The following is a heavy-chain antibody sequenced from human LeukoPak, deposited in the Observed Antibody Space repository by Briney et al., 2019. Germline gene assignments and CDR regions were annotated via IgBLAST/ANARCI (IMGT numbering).Heavy chain of an antibody. CDR3: PSLLGTVTIFDN. CDR1: GYTFDDYG. CDR2: INWNGGST. Sequence: GGSLRLSCAASGYTFDDYGMTWVRQAPGKGLEWVSGINWNGGSTGYADSVKGRFTISRDNAKHSLFLQMNSLRAEDTAVYYCPSLLGTVTIFDNWGQGTLVTVSS. D-gene: IGHD3-16*01. J-gene: IGHJ4*02. V-gene: IGHV3-20*04.